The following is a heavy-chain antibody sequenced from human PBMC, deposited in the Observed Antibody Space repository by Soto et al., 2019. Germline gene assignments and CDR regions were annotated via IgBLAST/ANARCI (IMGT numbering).Heavy chain of an antibody. J-gene: IGHJ3*02. CDR2: ISSSSSYI. CDR3: ARDGDGSGVFFPPTGRTDTAMVTARAFDI. D-gene: IGHD5-18*01. Sequence: GGSLRLSCAASGFTFSSYSMNWVRQAPGKGLEWVSSISSSSSYIYYADSVKGRFTISRDNAKNSLYLQMNSLRAEDTAVYYCARDGDGSGVFFPPTGRTDTAMVTARAFDIWGQGTMVTVSS. V-gene: IGHV3-21*01. CDR1: GFTFSSYS.